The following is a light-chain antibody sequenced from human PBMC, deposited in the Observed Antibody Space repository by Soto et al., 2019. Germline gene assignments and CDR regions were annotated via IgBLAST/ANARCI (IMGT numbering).Light chain of an antibody. Sequence: SYELTQPPSVSLSPGHTASITCSGDKLGDKYACWYQQKPGQSPVLVIYQDTKRPSGIPERFSGSNSGNTATLTISGTQAMDEADYYCQAWDSSPVVFGGGTKVTVL. CDR2: QDT. V-gene: IGLV3-1*01. CDR3: QAWDSSPVV. CDR1: KLGDKY. J-gene: IGLJ2*01.